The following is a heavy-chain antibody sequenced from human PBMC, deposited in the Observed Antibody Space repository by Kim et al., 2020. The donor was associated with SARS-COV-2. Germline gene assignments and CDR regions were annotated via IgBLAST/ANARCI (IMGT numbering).Heavy chain of an antibody. CDR3: ARDTPGQKAYDI. V-gene: IGHV6-1*01. Sequence: DNAGPVKSRITINADTSKHQFSLQLNSVSPEDTAIYYCARDTPGQKAYDIWGQGTMVTVSS. J-gene: IGHJ3*02.